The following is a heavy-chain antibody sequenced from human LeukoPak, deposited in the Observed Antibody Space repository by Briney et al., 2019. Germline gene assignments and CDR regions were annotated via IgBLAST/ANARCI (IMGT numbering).Heavy chain of an antibody. CDR3: ANEIRPNDY. D-gene: IGHD4-17*01. V-gene: IGHV3-23*01. J-gene: IGHJ4*02. Sequence: GGSLRLSCTASAFAFSNHAMSWVRQAPGKGLEWVSSISISGGTTYYADSLKGRFTISRENSKSTLYLQMNNLRADDTAVYYCANEIRPNDYWGRGTLVTVSS. CDR2: ISISGGTT. CDR1: AFAFSNHA.